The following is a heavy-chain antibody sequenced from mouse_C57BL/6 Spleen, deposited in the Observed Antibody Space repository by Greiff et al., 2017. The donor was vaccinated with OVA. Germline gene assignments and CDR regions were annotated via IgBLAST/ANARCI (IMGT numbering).Heavy chain of an antibody. D-gene: IGHD3-2*01. CDR2: IDPSDSYT. J-gene: IGHJ4*01. CDR3: ARGGDRYAMDY. CDR1: GYTFTSYW. V-gene: IGHV1-50*01. Sequence: VKLQQPGAELVKPGASVKLSCKASGYTFTSYWMQWVKQRPGQGLEWIGEIDPSDSYTNYNQKFKGKATLTVDTSSSTAYMQLSSLTSEDSAVYYCARGGDRYAMDYWGQGTSVTVSS.